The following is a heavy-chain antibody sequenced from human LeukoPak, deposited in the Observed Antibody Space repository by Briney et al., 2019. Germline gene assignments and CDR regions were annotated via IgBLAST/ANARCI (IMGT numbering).Heavy chain of an antibody. CDR3: ASNYYDILTGYYYYYGMDV. D-gene: IGHD3-9*01. CDR2: ISAYNGNT. Sequence: ASVKVSCKASGYTFTSYGISWVRQAPGQGLEWMGWISAYNGNTNYAQKLQGRVTMTTDTSTSTAYMELRSLRSDDTAVYYCASNYYDILTGYYYYYGMDVRGQGTTVTVSS. V-gene: IGHV1-18*01. J-gene: IGHJ6*02. CDR1: GYTFTSYG.